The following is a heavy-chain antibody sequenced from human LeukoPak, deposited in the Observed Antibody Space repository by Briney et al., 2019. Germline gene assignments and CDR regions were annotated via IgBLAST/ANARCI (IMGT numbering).Heavy chain of an antibody. CDR1: GGSISSGGYY. J-gene: IGHJ2*01. Sequence: PSETLSLTCTVSGGSISSGGYYWSWIRQHPGKGLEWIGYIYYSGSTYYNPSLKSRVTISVDTSKNQFSLKLSSVTAADTAVYYCARDSPAWYFDFWGRGTLITVSS. CDR3: ARDSPAWYFDF. V-gene: IGHV4-31*03. CDR2: IYYSGST.